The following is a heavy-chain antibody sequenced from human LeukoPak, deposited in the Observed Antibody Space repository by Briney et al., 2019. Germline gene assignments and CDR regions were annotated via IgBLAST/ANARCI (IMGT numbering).Heavy chain of an antibody. CDR1: GYSISSGYY. CDR2: IYHSGST. J-gene: IGHJ4*02. V-gene: IGHV4-38-2*02. Sequence: SETLSLTCTVSGYSISSGYYWGWIRQPPGKGLEWIGSIYHSGSTYYNQSLKSRVTISVDTSKNQFSLKLSSVTAADTAVYYCARVNNYYDSSGYWVGYFDYWGQGTLVTVSS. CDR3: ARVNNYYDSSGYWVGYFDY. D-gene: IGHD3-22*01.